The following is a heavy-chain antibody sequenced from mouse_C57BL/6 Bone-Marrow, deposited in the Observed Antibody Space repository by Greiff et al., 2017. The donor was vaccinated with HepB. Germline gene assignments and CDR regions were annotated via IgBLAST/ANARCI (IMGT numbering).Heavy chain of an antibody. CDR1: GFTFSSYA. CDR2: ISDGGSYT. J-gene: IGHJ3*01. V-gene: IGHV5-4*01. Sequence: EVQRVESGGGLVKPGGSLKLSCAASGFTFSSYAMSWVRQTPEKRLEWVATISDGGSYTYYPDNVKGRFTISRDNAKNNLYLQMSHLKSEDTAMYYCARGLNSPFAYWGQGTLVTVSA. D-gene: IGHD1-3*01. CDR3: ARGLNSPFAY.